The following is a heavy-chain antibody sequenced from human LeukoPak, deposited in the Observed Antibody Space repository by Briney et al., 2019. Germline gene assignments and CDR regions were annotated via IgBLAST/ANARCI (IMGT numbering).Heavy chain of an antibody. V-gene: IGHV4-39*07. Sequence: SQTLSLTCIVSGDSISSTSYYWGWIRQSPGKGLEWIESFYYSGSIFDNRSLRSRVTISIDMSKNQFLLKLTSVTAADTAVYYCASGTTVPNFAYWGQGTLVTVSS. CDR3: ASGTTVPNFAY. D-gene: IGHD4-17*01. J-gene: IGHJ4*02. CDR2: FYYSGSI. CDR1: GDSISSTSYY.